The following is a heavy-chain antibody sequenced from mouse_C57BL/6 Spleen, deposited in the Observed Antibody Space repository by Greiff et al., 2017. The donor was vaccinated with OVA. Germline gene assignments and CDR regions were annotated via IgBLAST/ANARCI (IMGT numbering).Heavy chain of an antibody. CDR2: IYPGDGDT. D-gene: IGHD2-12*01. CDR3: ARSHYTVYYFDY. J-gene: IGHJ2*01. Sequence: QVQLQQSGPELVKPGASVKISCKASGYAFSSSWMNWVKQRPGKGLEWIGRIYPGDGDTNYNGKVKGKATLTADKSSSTAYMQLSSLTSEDSAVYFCARSHYTVYYFDYWGQGTTLTVSS. V-gene: IGHV1-82*01. CDR1: GYAFSSSW.